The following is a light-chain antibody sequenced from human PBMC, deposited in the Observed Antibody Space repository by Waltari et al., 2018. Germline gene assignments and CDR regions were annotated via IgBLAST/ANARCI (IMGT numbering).Light chain of an antibody. V-gene: IGLV2-8*01. CDR3: SSWTDSSRTGKLS. CDR1: THDPRHFKY. Sequence: QSALTQPPSASGSAGQSVTIPCTGTTHDPRHFKYVSWYPQHPGKAPKPILYEIDRRPSGVPDRFSGSKSGDAASLTVSGLQAEDEAIYFCSSWTDSSRTGKLSFGGGTKLTVL. CDR2: EID. J-gene: IGLJ2*01.